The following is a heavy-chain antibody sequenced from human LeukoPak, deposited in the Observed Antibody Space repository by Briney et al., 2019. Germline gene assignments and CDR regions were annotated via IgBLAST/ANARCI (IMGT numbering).Heavy chain of an antibody. CDR1: GGSISSYS. D-gene: IGHD2-2*02. V-gene: IGHV4-4*07. CDR3: ARDWPYCSSTSCYTEGGAFDI. CDR2: IYTSGST. Sequence: PSETLSLTCTVSGGSISSYSWSWIRQPAGKGLEWIGHIYTSGSTNYNPSLKSQVTMSVDTSKNQFSLKLSSVTAADTAVYYCARDWPYCSSTSCYTEGGAFDIWGQGTMVTVSS. J-gene: IGHJ3*02.